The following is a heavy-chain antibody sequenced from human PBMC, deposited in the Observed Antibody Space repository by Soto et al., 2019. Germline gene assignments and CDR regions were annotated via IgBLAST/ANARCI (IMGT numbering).Heavy chain of an antibody. V-gene: IGHV1-18*01. CDR2: ISGYNGNT. D-gene: IGHD1-26*01. J-gene: IGHJ4*02. CDR1: GYAFISYS. CDR3: ARGPGLYSGRYSLDY. Sequence: QVQLVQSGAEVEKPRASVQVSCKASGYAFISYSITWVRQAPGQGLEWMGWISGYNGNTNYAQSIQGRATMTTDTSTATAYMNLWSLRSDDTAVYYCARGPGLYSGRYSLDYWGQGALVTVSS.